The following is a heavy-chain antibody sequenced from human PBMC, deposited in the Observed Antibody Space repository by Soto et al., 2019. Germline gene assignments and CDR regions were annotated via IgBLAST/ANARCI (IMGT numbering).Heavy chain of an antibody. CDR3: ARANDYGDSKLDY. CDR2: IYYSGST. J-gene: IGHJ4*02. V-gene: IGHV4-31*03. Sequence: SETLSLTCTVSGGSISSGGYYWSWIRQHPGKGLEWIGYIYYSGSTYYNPSLKSRVTISVDTSKNQFSLKLSSVTAADTAVYYCARANDYGDSKLDYWGQGTLVTVSS. CDR1: GGSISSGGYY. D-gene: IGHD4-17*01.